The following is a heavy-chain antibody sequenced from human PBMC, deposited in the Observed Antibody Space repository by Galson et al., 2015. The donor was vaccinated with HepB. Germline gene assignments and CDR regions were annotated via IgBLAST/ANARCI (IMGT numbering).Heavy chain of an antibody. CDR2: INSISSTI. Sequence: LRLSCAASGFTFTSHSMNWARQAPGGGLEWVSYINSISSTIYYADSVRGRFTISRDNAKNSLYLQMNSLRDEDTAVYYCARSDADYFDTSGYPLTTFDYWGQGTLLTVSS. CDR1: GFTFTSHS. J-gene: IGHJ4*02. V-gene: IGHV3-48*02. D-gene: IGHD3-22*01. CDR3: ARSDADYFDTSGYPLTTFDY.